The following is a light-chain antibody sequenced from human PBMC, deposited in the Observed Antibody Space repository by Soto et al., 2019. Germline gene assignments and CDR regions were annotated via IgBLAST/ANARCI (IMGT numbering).Light chain of an antibody. CDR1: NSNLGAGYD. V-gene: IGLV1-40*01. CDR2: GNR. Sequence: QAVLTKPPSVSGAPGQRVTISCTGNNSNLGAGYDVHWYQQLPGAAPKLVIFGNRNRPSGVPERFSGSKSGTSASLAITGLQAEDEADYYCQAYDYSLTAFVFGGGTKVTVL. J-gene: IGLJ3*02. CDR3: QAYDYSLTAFV.